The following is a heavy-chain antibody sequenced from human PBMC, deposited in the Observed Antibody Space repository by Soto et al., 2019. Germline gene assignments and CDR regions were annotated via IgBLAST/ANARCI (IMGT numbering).Heavy chain of an antibody. D-gene: IGHD3-22*01. CDR2: ISSSSSYI. CDR1: GFTFSSYS. Sequence: EVQLVESGGGLVKPGGSLRLSCAASGFTFSSYSMNWVRQAPGKGLEWVSSISSSSSYIYYADSVKGRFTISRDNAKNXXYLQMNSLRAEDTAVYYCARVVXXYDXXXYYGMDVWGQGTTVTVSS. V-gene: IGHV3-21*01. J-gene: IGHJ6*02. CDR3: ARVVXXYDXXXYYGMDV.